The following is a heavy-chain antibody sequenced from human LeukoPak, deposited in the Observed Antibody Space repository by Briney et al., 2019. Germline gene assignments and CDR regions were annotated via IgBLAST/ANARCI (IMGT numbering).Heavy chain of an antibody. V-gene: IGHV4-59*08. CDR1: GGSISSQY. Sequence: SETLSLTCTVSGGSISSQYWSWIRDPPGKELEWIGYSYYTGSTNYNPSLKSRVTISVDTSKNQFSLRLSSVTAADTAVYYCARLERRQEAFDIWGQGTMVTVSS. J-gene: IGHJ3*02. CDR3: ARLERRQEAFDI. D-gene: IGHD1-1*01. CDR2: SYYTGST.